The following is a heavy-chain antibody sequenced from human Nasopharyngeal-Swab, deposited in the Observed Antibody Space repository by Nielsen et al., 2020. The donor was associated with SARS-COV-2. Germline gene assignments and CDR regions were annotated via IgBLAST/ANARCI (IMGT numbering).Heavy chain of an antibody. V-gene: IGHV4-59*08. D-gene: IGHD2-2*01. Sequence: SETLSLTYTVSGGSISSYYWSWIRQPPGKGLEWIGYIYYSGSTNYNPSLKSRVTISVDTSKNQFSLKLSSVTAADTAVYYCARHKYCSSTSCYFRREKASYYYMDVWGKGTTVTVSS. J-gene: IGHJ6*03. CDR3: ARHKYCSSTSCYFRREKASYYYMDV. CDR2: IYYSGST. CDR1: GGSISSYY.